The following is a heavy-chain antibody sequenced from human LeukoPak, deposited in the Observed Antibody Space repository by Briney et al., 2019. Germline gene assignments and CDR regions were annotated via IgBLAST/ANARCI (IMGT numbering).Heavy chain of an antibody. Sequence: SETLSLTCAVYGGPFSGYYWSWIRQPPGKGLEWIGEINHSGSTNYNPSLKSRVTISVDTSKNQFSLKLSSVTAADTAVYYCASGARYYDFWSGYYTNWFDPWGQGTLVTVSS. CDR2: INHSGST. CDR1: GGPFSGYY. CDR3: ASGARYYDFWSGYYTNWFDP. V-gene: IGHV4-34*01. J-gene: IGHJ5*02. D-gene: IGHD3-3*01.